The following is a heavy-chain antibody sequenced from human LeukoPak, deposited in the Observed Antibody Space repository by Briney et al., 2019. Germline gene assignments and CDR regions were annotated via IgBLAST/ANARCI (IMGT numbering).Heavy chain of an antibody. J-gene: IGHJ4*02. V-gene: IGHV3-30*04. CDR1: GFTFSSYA. CDR3: ASLSIAARRPDY. Sequence: HTGRSLRLSCAASGFTFSSYAMHWVRQAPGKGLEWVAVISYDGSNKYYADSVKGRFTISRDNSKNTLYLQMNSLRAEDTAVYYCASLSIAARRPDYWGQGTLVTVSS. D-gene: IGHD6-6*01. CDR2: ISYDGSNK.